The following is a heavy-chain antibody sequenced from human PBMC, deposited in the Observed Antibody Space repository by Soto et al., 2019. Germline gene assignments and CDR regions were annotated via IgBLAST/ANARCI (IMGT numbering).Heavy chain of an antibody. V-gene: IGHV4-59*01. CDR1: GGSISRYY. J-gene: IGHJ5*02. CDR2: IYYSGST. D-gene: IGHD6-13*01. CDR3: ARAFYSSCLYGPRERNCSDP. Sequence: SETLSLACTVSGGSISRYYWSWIRQPPGKGLEWIGYIYYSGSTNYNPSLKSRVTISVDTSKNQFSLKLSSVTAADTAVYYCARAFYSSCLYGPRERNCSDPRCPGILVNVSS.